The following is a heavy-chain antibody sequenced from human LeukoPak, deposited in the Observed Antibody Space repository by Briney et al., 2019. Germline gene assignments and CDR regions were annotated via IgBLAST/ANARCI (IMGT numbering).Heavy chain of an antibody. D-gene: IGHD2-21*02. J-gene: IGHJ4*02. V-gene: IGHV1-69*13. CDR2: IIPIFGTA. Sequence: ASVKVSCKASGGTFSSYAISWVRQAPRQGLEWMGGIIPIFGTANYAQKFQGRVTITADESTSTAYMELSSLRSEDTAVYYCARAPYCGGDCYLALYDYWGQGTLVTVSS. CDR3: ARAPYCGGDCYLALYDY. CDR1: GGTFSSYA.